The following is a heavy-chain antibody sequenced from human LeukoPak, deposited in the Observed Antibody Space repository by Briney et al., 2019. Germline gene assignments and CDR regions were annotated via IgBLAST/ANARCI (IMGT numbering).Heavy chain of an antibody. V-gene: IGHV4-39*01. Sequence: SETLSLTCTVSGGSISSSSYYWGWIRQPPGKGLEWIGSIYYSGSTYYNPSLKSRVTISVGTSKNQFSLKLSSVTAADTAVYYCARHLSEFFDYWGQGTLVTVSS. J-gene: IGHJ4*02. CDR3: ARHLSEFFDY. CDR2: IYYSGST. CDR1: GGSISSSSYY.